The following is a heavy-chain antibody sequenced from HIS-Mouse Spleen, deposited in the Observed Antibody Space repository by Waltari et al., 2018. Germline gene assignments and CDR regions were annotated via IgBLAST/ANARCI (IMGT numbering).Heavy chain of an antibody. D-gene: IGHD5-18*01. CDR1: GYTFTSYG. CDR2: ISAYNGNP. CDR3: AGDSVTHFDY. J-gene: IGHJ4*02. V-gene: IGHV1-18*01. Sequence: QVQLVQSGAEVKTPGASVKGSCKASGYTFTSYGISWMQQAPGQGLGWMGWISAYNGNPTYAQKLQGRVTMTTDTSTSTAYMELRSLRSDDTAVYYCAGDSVTHFDYWGQGTLVTVSS.